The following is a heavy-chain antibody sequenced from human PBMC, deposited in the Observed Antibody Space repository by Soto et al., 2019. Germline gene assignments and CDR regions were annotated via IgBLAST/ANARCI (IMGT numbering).Heavy chain of an antibody. CDR2: VYYTGTT. CDR3: VRASMPKPTLAV. V-gene: IGHV4-59*01. Sequence: SGTLCLTGNVAGGSMNTYYWTWIRKPPGKGLEWIGYVYYTGTTNYKPSLKTRVTISVDTSKNQFSLKLTSVPAADTAMYYCVRASMPKPTLAVWGPGTIV. D-gene: IGHD2-2*01. J-gene: IGHJ3*01. CDR1: GGSMNTYY.